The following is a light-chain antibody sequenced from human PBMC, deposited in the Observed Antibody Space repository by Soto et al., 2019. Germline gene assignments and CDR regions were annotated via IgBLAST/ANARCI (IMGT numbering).Light chain of an antibody. CDR2: DVS. CDR1: SSDVGGYNY. J-gene: IGLJ2*01. Sequence: QSVLTQPRSVSGSPGQPVTISCTGTSSDVGGYNYVSWYQQHPGKAPKLMIFDVSKRPSGVPDRFSGSKSGNTASLTISGLQAEDEADYYCCSYAGSYTFEFGGGTKVTV. V-gene: IGLV2-11*01. CDR3: CSYAGSYTFE.